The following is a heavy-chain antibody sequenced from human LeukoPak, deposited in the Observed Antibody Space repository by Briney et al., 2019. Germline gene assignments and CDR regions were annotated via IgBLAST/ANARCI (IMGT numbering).Heavy chain of an antibody. V-gene: IGHV1-18*01. CDR2: ISAYNGNT. J-gene: IGHJ3*02. CDR3: ARVGLPAAAIRAFDI. Sequence: ASVKVSCKASGYTFTSYGISWVRQAPGQGLEWMGWISAYNGNTNYAQKFQGRVTMTRDTSISTAYMELSRLRSDDTAVYYCARVGLPAAAIRAFDIWGQGTMVTVSS. D-gene: IGHD2-2*01. CDR1: GYTFTSYG.